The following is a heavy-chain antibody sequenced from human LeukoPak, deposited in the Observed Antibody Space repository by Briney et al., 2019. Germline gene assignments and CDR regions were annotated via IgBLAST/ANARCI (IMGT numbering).Heavy chain of an antibody. V-gene: IGHV3-64*01. J-gene: IGHJ6*03. CDR1: GFTFSSYA. D-gene: IGHD2-15*01. Sequence: PGGSLRLSCAASGFTFSSYAMHWVRQAPGKGLEYVSAISSNGGSTYYANSVKGRFTISRDNSKNTLYLQMGSLRAEDMAVYYCARESRAAYYYYMDVWGKGTTVTVSS. CDR2: ISSNGGST. CDR3: ARESRAAYYYYMDV.